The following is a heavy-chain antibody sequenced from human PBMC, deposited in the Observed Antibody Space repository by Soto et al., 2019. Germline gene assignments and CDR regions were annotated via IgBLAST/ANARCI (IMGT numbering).Heavy chain of an antibody. J-gene: IGHJ1*01. Sequence: SVKVSCKASGGTFSSYAISWVRQAPGQGLEWMGGIIPIFGTANYAQKFQGRVTITADESTSTAYMELSSLRSEDTAVYYCASSTTAAEYFQHWGQGTLVTVSS. D-gene: IGHD4-17*01. CDR2: IIPIFGTA. CDR1: GGTFSSYA. CDR3: ASSTTAAEYFQH. V-gene: IGHV1-69*13.